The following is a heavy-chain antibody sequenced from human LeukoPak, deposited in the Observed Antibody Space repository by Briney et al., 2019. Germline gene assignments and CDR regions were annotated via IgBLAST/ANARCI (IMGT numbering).Heavy chain of an antibody. CDR2: ITSTSTYT. V-gene: IGHV3-21*01. CDR1: GFTFSNYN. Sequence: GGSLRLSCAAPGFTFSNYNMNWVRQAPGKSLEWVSSITSTSTYTFYADSVKGRFIISRDNAKNSLYLQMNSLRVEDTAVYYCARCTTGRTFGSLREIKRSREIDYWGQGTLVTVSS. CDR3: ARCTTGRTFGSLREIKRSREIDY. J-gene: IGHJ4*02. D-gene: IGHD1-1*01.